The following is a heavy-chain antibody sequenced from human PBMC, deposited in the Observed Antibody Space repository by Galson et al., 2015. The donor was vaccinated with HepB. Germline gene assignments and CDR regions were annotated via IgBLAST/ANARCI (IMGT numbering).Heavy chain of an antibody. CDR2: IWYDGSNK. CDR3: ARESSLVATIRWFDP. CDR1: GFTFSSYG. J-gene: IGHJ5*02. V-gene: IGHV3-33*08. Sequence: SLRLSCAASGFTFSSYGMHWVRQAPGKGLEWVAVIWYDGSNKYYADSVKGRFTISRDNSKNTLYLQMNSLRAEDTAVYYCARESSLVATIRWFDPWGQGTLVTVSS. D-gene: IGHD5-12*01.